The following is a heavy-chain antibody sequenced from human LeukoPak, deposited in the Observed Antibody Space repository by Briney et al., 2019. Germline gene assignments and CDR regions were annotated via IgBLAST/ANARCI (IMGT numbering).Heavy chain of an antibody. D-gene: IGHD3-10*01. CDR1: GGSISSSSYY. J-gene: IGHJ5*02. Sequence: SETLSLTCTVSGGSISSSSYYWGWIRQPPGKGLEGIGSIYYSGSTNYNPSLKSRVTISVDTSKNQFSLKLTSVTAADTAVYFCARGGYYGSGNDFRFDPWGQGTLVTV. CDR2: IYYSGST. CDR3: ARGGYYGSGNDFRFDP. V-gene: IGHV4-39*07.